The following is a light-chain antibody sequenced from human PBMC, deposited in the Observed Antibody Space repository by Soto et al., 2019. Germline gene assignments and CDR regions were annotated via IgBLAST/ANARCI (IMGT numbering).Light chain of an antibody. CDR2: EVN. V-gene: IGLV2-8*01. CDR1: SSDVGGYNY. Sequence: QSVLTQPPSASGSPGQSVAMFCTGTSSDVGGYNYVSWYQQHPGKAPKLMIYEVNKRPSGVPDRFSGSKSGNTASLTVSGLQAEDEADYYCSSYAGSSNVFGTGTKVTVL. CDR3: SSYAGSSNV. J-gene: IGLJ1*01.